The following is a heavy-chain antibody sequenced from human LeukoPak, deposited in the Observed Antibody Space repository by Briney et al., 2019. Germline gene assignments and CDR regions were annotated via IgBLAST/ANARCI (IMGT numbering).Heavy chain of an antibody. CDR2: IYYSGST. Sequence: PSETLSLTCTVSGGSISSYYWSWIRQPPGKGLEWIGYIYYSGSTNYNPSLKSRVTISVDTSKNQFSLKLSSVTAADTAVYYCARLPTMVRGLDYWGQGTLVTVSS. J-gene: IGHJ4*02. CDR1: GGSISSYY. CDR3: ARLPTMVRGLDY. D-gene: IGHD3-10*01. V-gene: IGHV4-59*08.